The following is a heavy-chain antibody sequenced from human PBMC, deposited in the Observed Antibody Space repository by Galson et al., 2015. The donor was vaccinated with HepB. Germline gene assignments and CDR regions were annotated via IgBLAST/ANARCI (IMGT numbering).Heavy chain of an antibody. CDR3: ANDVASSPFFGY. V-gene: IGHV3-23*01. Sequence: SLRLSCAASGFTFSSHAMAWVRQAPGKGLGWVSTISAGAAGTENTHYADSVKGRFSISRDNSKNTLYLQMNSLRAEDTAVFYCANDVASSPFFGYWGQGTLVTVSS. CDR2: ISAGAAGTENT. CDR1: GFTFSSHA. J-gene: IGHJ4*02.